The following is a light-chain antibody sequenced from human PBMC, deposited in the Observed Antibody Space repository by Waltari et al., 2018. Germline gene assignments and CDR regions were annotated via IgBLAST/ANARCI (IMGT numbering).Light chain of an antibody. J-gene: IGLJ2*01. CDR2: EVT. CDR3: SSYTSIKTPYVV. CDR1: TRDVGRYNY. V-gene: IGLV2-14*01. Sequence: QSALTQPASVSGYPGQSITISCTGTTRDVGRYNYVSWYQCHPGKAPELIIYEVTNRPSGVSDRFSGSKSGNTASLSISGLQPEDEADYYCSSYTSIKTPYVVFGGGTKVTVL.